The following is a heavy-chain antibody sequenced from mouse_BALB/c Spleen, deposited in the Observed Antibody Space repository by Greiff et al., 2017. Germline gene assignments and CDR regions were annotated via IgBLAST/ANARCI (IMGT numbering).Heavy chain of an antibody. CDR3: AREGTRLPPLDY. CDR1: GFTFSSFG. Sequence: EVMLVESGGGLVQPGGSRKLSCAASGFTFSSFGMHWVRQAPEKGLEWVAYISSGSSTIYYADTVKGRFTISRDNPKNTLFLQMTSLRSEDTAMYYCAREGTRLPPLDYWGQGTTLTVSS. J-gene: IGHJ2*01. CDR2: ISSGSSTI. V-gene: IGHV5-17*02. D-gene: IGHD5-5*01.